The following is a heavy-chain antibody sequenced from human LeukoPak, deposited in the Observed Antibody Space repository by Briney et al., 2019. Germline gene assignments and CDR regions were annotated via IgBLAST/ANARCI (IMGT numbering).Heavy chain of an antibody. Sequence: GASVKVSCKASGGTFSSYAISWVRQPPGQGLEWMGGIIPIFGTANYAQKFQGRVTITTDESTSTAYMELSSLRSEDTAVYYCASYYYDSSGYYGGFDYWGQGTLVTVSS. CDR1: GGTFSSYA. CDR3: ASYYYDSSGYYGGFDY. D-gene: IGHD3-22*01. J-gene: IGHJ4*02. V-gene: IGHV1-69*05. CDR2: IIPIFGTA.